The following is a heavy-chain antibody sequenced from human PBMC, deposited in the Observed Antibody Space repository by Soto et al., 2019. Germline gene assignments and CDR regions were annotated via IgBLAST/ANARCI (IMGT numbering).Heavy chain of an antibody. J-gene: IGHJ6*02. CDR3: TRDLITMVRGVPKYYYGMDV. D-gene: IGHD3-10*01. V-gene: IGHV3-49*03. CDR2: IRSKAYGGTT. CDR1: GFTFGDYA. Sequence: GGSLRLSCTASGFTFGDYAMSWFRQAPGKGLEWVGFIRSKAYGGTTEYAASVKGRFTISRDDSKSIAYLQMNSLKTEDTAVYYCTRDLITMVRGVPKYYYGMDVWGQGTTVTVSS.